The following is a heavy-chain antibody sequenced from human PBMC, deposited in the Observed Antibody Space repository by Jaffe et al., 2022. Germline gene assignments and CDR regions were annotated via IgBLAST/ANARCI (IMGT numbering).Heavy chain of an antibody. CDR1: GFTFSSYA. Sequence: EVQLVESGEGLVQPGGSLRLSCAASGFTFSSYAMHWVRQAPGKGLEYVSAISSNGGSTYYADSVKGRFTISRDNSKNTLYLQMGSLRAEDMAVYYCARGGYCSSTSCYPYYYYYMDVWGKGTTVTVSS. J-gene: IGHJ6*03. CDR2: ISSNGGST. CDR3: ARGGYCSSTSCYPYYYYYMDV. V-gene: IGHV3-64*02. D-gene: IGHD2-2*01.